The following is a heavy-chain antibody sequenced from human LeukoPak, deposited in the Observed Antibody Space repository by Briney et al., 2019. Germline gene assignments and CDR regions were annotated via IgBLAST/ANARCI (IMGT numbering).Heavy chain of an antibody. V-gene: IGHV3-30*04. D-gene: IGHD3-10*01. Sequence: GGSLTLSCAASGFTSSAIHWVRQSPGKGLEWLAIISFDGAYGYYADSVKGRFTISRDISKNTFYLQMSSLTADDAALYYCAKDQQGGAGSGRFDYWGQGTLVTVSS. CDR3: AKDQQGGAGSGRFDY. J-gene: IGHJ4*02. CDR1: GFTSSA. CDR2: ISFDGAYG.